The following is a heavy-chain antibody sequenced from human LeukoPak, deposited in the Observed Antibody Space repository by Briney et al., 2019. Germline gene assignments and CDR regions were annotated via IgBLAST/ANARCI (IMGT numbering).Heavy chain of an antibody. D-gene: IGHD2-15*01. J-gene: IGHJ4*02. CDR3: ARSGGCSGGSCYVDY. CDR1: GDSVSSNTAA. Sequence: SQTLSLTCVISGDSVSSNTAAWNWIRQSPSRGLEWLGRTFYRSKWYHDYAVSVQGRISINPDTSKNQFSLKLSSVTAADTAVYYCARSGGCSGGSCYVDYWGQGTLVTVPS. CDR2: TFYRSKWYH. V-gene: IGHV6-1*01.